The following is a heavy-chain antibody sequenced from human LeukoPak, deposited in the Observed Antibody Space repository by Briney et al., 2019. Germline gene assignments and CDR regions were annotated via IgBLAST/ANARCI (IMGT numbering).Heavy chain of an antibody. Sequence: GGSLRLSCAASGFTFSSYSMHWVRQAPGKGLEWVSGINWNSGSIDYADSVKGRFTISRDNAKNFLYVQMNNLRAEDTALYYCAKGTQRGNSGWGYFIDYWGQGTLVTVSS. V-gene: IGHV3-9*01. CDR2: INWNSGSI. CDR3: AKGTQRGNSGWGYFIDY. CDR1: GFTFSSYS. D-gene: IGHD3-10*01. J-gene: IGHJ4*02.